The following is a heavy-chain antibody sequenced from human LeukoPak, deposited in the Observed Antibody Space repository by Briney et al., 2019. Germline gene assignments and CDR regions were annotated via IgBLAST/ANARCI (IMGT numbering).Heavy chain of an antibody. Sequence: SETLSLTCTVSGGSISSYYWSWIRQPPGKGLDWLGYIHYTGSTNYNPSLKSRVTISVETSKNQFSLKLKSVTAADTAVYYCARGGYYGSGNDFRFDPWGQGTLVTVSS. V-gene: IGHV4-59*01. CDR1: GGSISSYY. CDR2: IHYTGST. D-gene: IGHD3-10*01. CDR3: ARGGYYGSGNDFRFDP. J-gene: IGHJ5*02.